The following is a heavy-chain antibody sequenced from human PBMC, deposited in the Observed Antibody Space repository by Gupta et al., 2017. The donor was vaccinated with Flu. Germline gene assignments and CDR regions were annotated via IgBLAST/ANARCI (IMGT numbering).Heavy chain of an antibody. V-gene: IGHV4-59*08. CDR2: IYYSGST. CDR3: ARHPPVFDAFDI. J-gene: IGHJ3*02. Sequence: GKGLEWIGYIYYSGSTNYNPSLKSRVTISVDTSKNQFSLKLSSVTAADTAVYYCARHPPVFDAFDIWGQGTMVTVSS.